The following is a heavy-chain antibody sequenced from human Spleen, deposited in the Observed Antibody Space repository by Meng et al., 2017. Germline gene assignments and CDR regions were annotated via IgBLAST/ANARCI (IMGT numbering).Heavy chain of an antibody. V-gene: IGHV4-38-2*01. D-gene: IGHD4-17*01. CDR3: ATITAVTKSFDF. J-gene: IGHJ4*02. CDR2: FYRGGNT. Sequence: SETLSLTCVVSGYSISSGYYWGWIRQPPGQGLEWIGTFYRGGNTYYNPSLKSRVTIPGDTSKNQFSLNLNSVTAEDTAVYYCATITAVTKSFDFWGQGTLVTVSS. CDR1: GYSISSGYY.